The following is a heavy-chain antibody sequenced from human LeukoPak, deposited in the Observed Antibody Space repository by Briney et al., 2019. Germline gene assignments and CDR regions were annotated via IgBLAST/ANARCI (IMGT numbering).Heavy chain of an antibody. J-gene: IGHJ4*02. CDR1: GFTFDDYA. V-gene: IGHV3-9*01. CDR2: ISWNSGSI. D-gene: IGHD3-22*01. CDR3: AKGMYYDSSGCFDY. Sequence: GRSLRLSCAASGFTFDDYAMHWVRQAPGKGLEWVSGISWNSGSIGYADSVKGRFTVSRDNAKNSLYLQMNSLRAEDTALYYCAKGMYYDSSGCFDYWGQGTLVTASS.